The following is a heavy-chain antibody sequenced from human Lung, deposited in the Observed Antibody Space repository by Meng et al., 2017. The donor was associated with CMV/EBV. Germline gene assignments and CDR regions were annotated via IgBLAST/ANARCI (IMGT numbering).Heavy chain of an antibody. J-gene: IGHJ2*01. Sequence: GESLKISCAASGFTVSSNYMNWVRQAPGKGLEWVSVIYSGGITYYADSVKGRFTISRDNSKNTLYLQMNSLRAEDTAVYYCARDRRGDSSGYVFGTGYFDLWXRGTLVXVSS. CDR2: IYSGGIT. CDR1: GFTVSSNY. CDR3: ARDRRGDSSGYVFGTGYFDL. V-gene: IGHV3-53*01. D-gene: IGHD3-22*01.